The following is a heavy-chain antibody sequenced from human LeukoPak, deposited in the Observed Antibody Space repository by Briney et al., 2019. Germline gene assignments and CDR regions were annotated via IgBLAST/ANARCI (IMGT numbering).Heavy chain of an antibody. Sequence: GGSLRLSCAASGFTFSSYWMHWVRHVPGKGLVWVSRINTDGSSTNYADSVKGRFTISRDNAKNTLYLEMDSLTAEDTAVYYCLRHGSPNYWGQGTLVTVSS. CDR2: INTDGSST. J-gene: IGHJ4*02. D-gene: IGHD2-2*03. CDR1: GFTFSSYW. V-gene: IGHV3-74*01. CDR3: LRHGSPNY.